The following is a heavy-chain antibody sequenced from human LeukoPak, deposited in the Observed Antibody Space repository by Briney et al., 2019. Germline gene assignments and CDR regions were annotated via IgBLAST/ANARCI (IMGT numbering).Heavy chain of an antibody. CDR1: GFTFNIYV. CDR2: ITGSGGIT. J-gene: IGHJ4*02. V-gene: IGHV3-23*01. Sequence: PGGSLRLSCAASGFTFNIYVMSWVRQAPGKGLERVSAITGSGGITYYADSVKGRFTISRDNSKNTLYLQMNGLRAEDTAVYYCAKDPRYCSSTSCYTGGGYWGQGTLVTVSS. CDR3: AKDPRYCSSTSCYTGGGY. D-gene: IGHD2-2*02.